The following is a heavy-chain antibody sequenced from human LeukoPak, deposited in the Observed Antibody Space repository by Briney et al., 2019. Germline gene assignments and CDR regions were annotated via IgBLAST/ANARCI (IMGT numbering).Heavy chain of an antibody. J-gene: IGHJ3*02. Sequence: GGSLRLSCAASGFTFSSYAMSWVRQAPGKGLEWVSAISGSGGSTYYADSVKGRFTISRDNSKNTLYLQMNSLRAEDTAVYYCAKVGELGYCSSTSCYTGAVDIWGQGTMVTVSS. CDR1: GFTFSSYA. V-gene: IGHV3-23*01. CDR3: AKVGELGYCSSTSCYTGAVDI. CDR2: ISGSGGST. D-gene: IGHD2-2*02.